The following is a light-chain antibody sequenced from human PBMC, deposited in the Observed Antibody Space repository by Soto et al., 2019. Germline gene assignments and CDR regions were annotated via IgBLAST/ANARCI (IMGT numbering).Light chain of an antibody. Sequence: DIQMTQSPSTLSASVGDRVTITCRASQSISNLLAWYQQKPGKAPKVLIYKASTLESRVPSRFSGSGSGPEFTLTSSSLQPDDIASYYCQQYNSYPLTFGGGTMVEIK. V-gene: IGKV1-5*03. CDR2: KAS. J-gene: IGKJ4*02. CDR1: QSISNL. CDR3: QQYNSYPLT.